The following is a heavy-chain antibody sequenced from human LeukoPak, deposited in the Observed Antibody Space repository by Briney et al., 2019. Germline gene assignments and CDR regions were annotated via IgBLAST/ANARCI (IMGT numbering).Heavy chain of an antibody. V-gene: IGHV3-11*01. CDR1: GFTFSDYY. D-gene: IGHD3-16*01. Sequence: GGSLRLSYTASGFTFSDYYMTWIRQAPGKGLEWLAYISTSGSITSYVDSVRGRFTISRDNAKNSLYLQIDSLRPEDTAMYYCARDRQFRLHDPWGQGILVTVSS. CDR3: ARDRQFRLHDP. J-gene: IGHJ5*02. CDR2: ISTSGSIT.